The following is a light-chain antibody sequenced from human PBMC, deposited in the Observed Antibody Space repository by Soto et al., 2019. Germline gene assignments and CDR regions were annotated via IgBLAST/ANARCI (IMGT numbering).Light chain of an antibody. V-gene: IGLV2-14*01. Sequence: LTQPASVSGSPGQSITISCTGTSSDVGGYNYVSWYQQHPGKAPKLMIYDVSNRPSGVSNRFSGSKSGNTASLTISGLQAEDEADYYCSSYTSSSTLLNVFGTGTKVTVL. J-gene: IGLJ1*01. CDR3: SSYTSSSTLLNV. CDR2: DVS. CDR1: SSDVGGYNY.